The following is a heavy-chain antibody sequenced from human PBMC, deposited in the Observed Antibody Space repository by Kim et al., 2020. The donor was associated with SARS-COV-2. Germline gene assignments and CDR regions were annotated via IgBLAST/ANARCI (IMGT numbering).Heavy chain of an antibody. CDR2: INTNTGNP. Sequence: ASVKVSCKASGYTFTNYAMNWVRQAPEQGLEWMGWINTNTGNPTYVQGFTGRFVFSLDTSVSTAYLQISSLQADDTAVYYCARDNMGVQTRWGQGTLVTVSS. CDR1: GYTFTNYA. J-gene: IGHJ4*02. CDR3: ARDNMGVQTR. D-gene: IGHD3-16*01. V-gene: IGHV7-4-1*02.